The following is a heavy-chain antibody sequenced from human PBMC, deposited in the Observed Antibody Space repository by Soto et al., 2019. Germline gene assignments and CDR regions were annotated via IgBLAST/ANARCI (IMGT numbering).Heavy chain of an antibody. Sequence: GESLKISCKGSGYSFTSYWIGWVRQMPGKGLEWMGIIYPGDSDTRYSPSFQGQVTISADKSISTAYLQWSSLKASDTAMYYCARRWYYYDSSGYWKGYYFDYWGQGTLVTVSS. CDR3: ARRWYYYDSSGYWKGYYFDY. V-gene: IGHV5-51*01. CDR2: IYPGDSDT. D-gene: IGHD3-22*01. J-gene: IGHJ4*02. CDR1: GYSFTSYW.